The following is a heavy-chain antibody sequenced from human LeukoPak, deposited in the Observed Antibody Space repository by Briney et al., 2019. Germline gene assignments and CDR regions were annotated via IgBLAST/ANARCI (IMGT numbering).Heavy chain of an antibody. CDR3: ARGEEHGSGTVHFDY. J-gene: IGHJ4*02. CDR1: GFTFSSYW. CDR2: INSDGSST. D-gene: IGHD3-10*01. Sequence: GGSLRLSCAASGFTFSSYWLHWVRQVPGKGLVWVSRINSDGSSTSYADSVKGRFTISRDNAKNTLYLHMNSLRAEDTAVYYCARGEEHGSGTVHFDYWGQGTLVTVSS. V-gene: IGHV3-74*01.